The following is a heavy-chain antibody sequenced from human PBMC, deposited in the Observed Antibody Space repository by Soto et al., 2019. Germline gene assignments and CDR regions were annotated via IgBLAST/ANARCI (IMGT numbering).Heavy chain of an antibody. Sequence: QVQLVESGGGVVQPGRSLRLSCAASGFTFSSSGMHWVRQAPGKGLEWVAVTSFDGSSGYYADSVRGRFTISRDNSNNTLYLQRNSLSAEDTAVYYCAKSPPAVAGYFDYWGQGTLVTVSS. J-gene: IGHJ4*02. CDR3: AKSPPAVAGYFDY. CDR1: GFTFSSSG. CDR2: TSFDGSSG. D-gene: IGHD6-19*01. V-gene: IGHV3-30*18.